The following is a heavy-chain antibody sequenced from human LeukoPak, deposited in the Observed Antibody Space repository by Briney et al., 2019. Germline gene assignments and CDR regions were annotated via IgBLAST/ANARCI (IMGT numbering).Heavy chain of an antibody. CDR3: ARVDSGGGYSGYESYFDY. J-gene: IGHJ4*02. CDR1: VYTFTSYG. CDR2: ISAYNGNT. D-gene: IGHD5-12*01. Sequence: ASVNVSCKASVYTFTSYGISWVRQAPGQGLEWMGWISAYNGNTNDAQKLQGRVTMTTDTSTSTAYMELRSLRSDDTAVYYCARVDSGGGYSGYESYFDYWGQGTLVTVSS. V-gene: IGHV1-18*01.